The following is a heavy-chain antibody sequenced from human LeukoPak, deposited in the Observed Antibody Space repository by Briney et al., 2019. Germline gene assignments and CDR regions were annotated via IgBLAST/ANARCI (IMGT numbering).Heavy chain of an antibody. Sequence: GGSLRLSCAASGFTFSDYSMNWVRQAPGKGLEWISYIGISSGNTKYADSVKGRFTISGDSAKNSLYLQMNSLRAEDTAVYYCAKDYRLTSDYFDYWGQGTLVTVSS. CDR3: AKDYRLTSDYFDY. CDR1: GFTFSDYS. V-gene: IGHV3-48*04. CDR2: IGISSGNT. D-gene: IGHD1-14*01. J-gene: IGHJ4*02.